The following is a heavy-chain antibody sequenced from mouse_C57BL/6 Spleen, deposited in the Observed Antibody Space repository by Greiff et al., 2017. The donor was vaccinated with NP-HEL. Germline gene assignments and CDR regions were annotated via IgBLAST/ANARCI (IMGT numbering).Heavy chain of an antibody. J-gene: IGHJ3*01. D-gene: IGHD2-4*01. CDR3: AKVDYDVSWFAY. CDR2: IDPSDSYT. V-gene: IGHV1-59*01. CDR1: GYTFTSYW. Sequence: VQLQQSGAELVRPGTSVKLSCKASGYTFTSYWMHWVKQRPGQGLEWIGVIDPSDSYTNYNQKFKGKATLTVDTSSSTAYMQLSSLTSEDSAVYYCAKVDYDVSWFAYWGQGTLVTVSA.